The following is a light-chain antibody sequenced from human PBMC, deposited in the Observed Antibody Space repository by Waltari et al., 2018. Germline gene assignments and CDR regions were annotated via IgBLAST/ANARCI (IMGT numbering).Light chain of an antibody. CDR1: QSVLYSSNNKNY. Sequence: DIVMTQSPDSLAVSLGERATINCKSSQSVLYSSNNKNYLTWYQKKPVQPPKLLIYWASTRESGVPDRFSGSGSGTDFTLTISSLQAEDVAVYYCQQYYNTPFTFGPGTKVDVK. CDR2: WAS. CDR3: QQYYNTPFT. J-gene: IGKJ3*01. V-gene: IGKV4-1*01.